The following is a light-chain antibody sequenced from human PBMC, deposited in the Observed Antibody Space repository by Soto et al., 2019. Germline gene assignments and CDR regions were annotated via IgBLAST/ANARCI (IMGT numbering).Light chain of an antibody. J-gene: IGLJ1*01. CDR1: TGAVTSGHY. CDR2: ETS. V-gene: IGLV7-46*01. Sequence: QAVVTQEPSLTVSPGETVTLTCSSTTGAVTSGHYPYWFQQKSGKAPRTMIYETSNEHCWTPARFSGSLLGGKAALTLPGPQPEDEAEYYCFLSPSSAFYVFGTGTKGTVL. CDR3: FLSPSSAFYV.